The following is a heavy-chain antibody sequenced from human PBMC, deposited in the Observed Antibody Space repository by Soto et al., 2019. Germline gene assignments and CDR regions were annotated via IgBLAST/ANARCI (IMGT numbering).Heavy chain of an antibody. Sequence: ASVKVSCKASGGTFSSYTISWVRQAPGQGLEWMGRIIPILGIANYAQKFQGRVTITADKSTSTAYMELSSLRSEDTAVYYCAGERDCSSTSCYYYYYGMDVWGQGTTVTVSS. J-gene: IGHJ6*02. CDR3: AGERDCSSTSCYYYYYGMDV. D-gene: IGHD2-2*01. CDR2: IIPILGIA. CDR1: GGTFSSYT. V-gene: IGHV1-69*04.